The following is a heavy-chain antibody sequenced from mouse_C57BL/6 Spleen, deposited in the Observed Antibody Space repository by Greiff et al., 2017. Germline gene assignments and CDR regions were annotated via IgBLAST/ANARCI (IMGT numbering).Heavy chain of an antibody. CDR3: AREAYDYDEAWFAY. D-gene: IGHD2-4*01. CDR1: GYAFSSSW. Sequence: VQLQQSGPELVKPGASVKISCKASGYAFSSSWMNWVKQRPGKGLEWIGRIYPGDGDTNYNGKFKGKATLTADKSSSTAYMQLSSLTSEDSAVYFCAREAYDYDEAWFAYWGQGTLVTVSA. CDR2: IYPGDGDT. J-gene: IGHJ3*01. V-gene: IGHV1-82*01.